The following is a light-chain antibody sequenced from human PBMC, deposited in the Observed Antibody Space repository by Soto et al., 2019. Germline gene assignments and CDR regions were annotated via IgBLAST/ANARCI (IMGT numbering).Light chain of an antibody. J-gene: IGLJ3*02. V-gene: IGLV1-51*01. CDR1: NSNIGKNY. CDR3: GAWDSSLSAGV. CDR2: DNN. Sequence: QSVLTQPPSVSAAPGRKVTISCSGSNSNIGKNYVSWYQQFPGTAPRLLIFDNNQRPSGIPDRFSGSKSGTSATLGITGLQTGDEADYYCGAWDSSLSAGVFGGGTKVTVL.